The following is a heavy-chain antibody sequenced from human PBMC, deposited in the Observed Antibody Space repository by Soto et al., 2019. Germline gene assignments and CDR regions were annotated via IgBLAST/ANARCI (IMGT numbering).Heavy chain of an antibody. V-gene: IGHV3-11*05. CDR3: ARGYCSGGSCNSGRMDY. CDR2: ISSSSGYT. J-gene: IGHJ4*02. Sequence: QVQLVESGGGVVKPGGSLRLSCAASGFNFTDYYISWIRQAPGKGLEWLSFISSSSGYTEYADSVKGRFAISRDNAKNTQYLQMNRLRAEDTAVYYCARGYCSGGSCNSGRMDYWGQGTLVTVSS. CDR1: GFNFTDYY. D-gene: IGHD2-15*01.